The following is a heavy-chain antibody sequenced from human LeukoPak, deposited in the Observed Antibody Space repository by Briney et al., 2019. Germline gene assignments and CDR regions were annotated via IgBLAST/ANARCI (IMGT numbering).Heavy chain of an antibody. V-gene: IGHV3-9*01. Sequence: GGSLRLFCAASGLTFDDYSMQWVRHASRKGREWVSGISWNSGSIGYADSVKGRFTISRDNAKNSLYLQMNSLRAEDTALYYCAKSEGPGSGYLIDYWGQGTLVTVSS. J-gene: IGHJ4*02. CDR3: AKSEGPGSGYLIDY. CDR2: ISWNSGSI. CDR1: GLTFDDYS. D-gene: IGHD5-12*01.